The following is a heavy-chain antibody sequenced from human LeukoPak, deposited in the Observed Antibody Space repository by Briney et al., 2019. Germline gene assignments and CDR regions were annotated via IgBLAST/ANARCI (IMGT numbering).Heavy chain of an antibody. V-gene: IGHV3-30*18. Sequence: GGSLRLSCAASGFTFSSYGMHWVRQAPGKGLEWVAVISYDGSTKYYADSVKGRFTISRDNSKNTLYLQMNSLRAEDTAVYYCAKLGSGRGGGSGWFSNDYWGQGTLVTVSS. CDR3: AKLGSGRGGGSGWFSNDY. J-gene: IGHJ4*02. CDR1: GFTFSSYG. CDR2: ISYDGSTK. D-gene: IGHD6-19*01.